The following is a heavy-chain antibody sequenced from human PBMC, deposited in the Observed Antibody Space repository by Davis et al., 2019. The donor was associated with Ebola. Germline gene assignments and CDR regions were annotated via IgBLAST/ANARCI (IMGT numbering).Heavy chain of an antibody. Sequence: GESLKISCAASGFTFDDYTMHWVRQAPGKGLEWVSLISWDGGSTYYADSVKGRFTISRDNSKNSLYLQMNSLRTEDTALYYCAKGAGGSYAYYYMDVWGKGTTVTVSS. J-gene: IGHJ6*03. V-gene: IGHV3-43*01. CDR1: GFTFDDYT. CDR2: ISWDGGST. CDR3: AKGAGGSYAYYYMDV. D-gene: IGHD1-26*01.